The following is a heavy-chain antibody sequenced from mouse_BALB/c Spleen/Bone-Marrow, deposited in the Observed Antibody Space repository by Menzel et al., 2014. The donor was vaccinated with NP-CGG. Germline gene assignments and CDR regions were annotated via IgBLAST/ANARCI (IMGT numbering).Heavy chain of an antibody. V-gene: IGHV5-12*02. Sequence: EVKLVESGGGLVQPGGSLKLSCATSGFTFRDYYMYWVRQTPEKRLEWVAYISNGGGSTYYPDTVKGRFTISRDNAENTLCLQMSRLKSEDTAMYYCARQRTLDYWGQGTSVTVSS. CDR1: GFTFRDYY. CDR3: ARQRTLDY. J-gene: IGHJ4*01. CDR2: ISNGGGST.